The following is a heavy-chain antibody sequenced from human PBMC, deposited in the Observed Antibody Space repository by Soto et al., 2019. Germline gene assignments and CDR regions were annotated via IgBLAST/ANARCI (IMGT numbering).Heavy chain of an antibody. D-gene: IGHD2-15*01. CDR3: ASVRVVSPENAFDL. Sequence: PWQLMRNRRSGSEDKFINHGSGWIIQITGKGLEWMGIIYPGDSDTRYSPSFQGQVTISADKSISTAYLQWSSLKASDTAMYYCASVRVVSPENAFDLLGNGTMV. CDR2: IYPGDSDT. J-gene: IGHJ3*01. V-gene: IGHV5-51*01. CDR1: EDKFINHG.